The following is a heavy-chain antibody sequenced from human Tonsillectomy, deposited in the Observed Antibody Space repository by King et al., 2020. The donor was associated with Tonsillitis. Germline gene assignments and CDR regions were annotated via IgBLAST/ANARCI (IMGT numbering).Heavy chain of an antibody. V-gene: IGHV4-39*01. Sequence: QLQESGPGLVKPSETLSLTCTVSGGSISSSSYYWDWIRQPPGKGLEWIGSIYYSGSTYYSPSLKSRITISVDTSKNQFSLKLNSVTAADTAVYYCARRTIFFRYCRGGNCPTGVDYWGQGTLVTVSS. CDR1: GGSISSSSYY. CDR2: IYYSGST. J-gene: IGHJ4*02. D-gene: IGHD2-15*01. CDR3: ARRTIFFRYCRGGNCPTGVDY.